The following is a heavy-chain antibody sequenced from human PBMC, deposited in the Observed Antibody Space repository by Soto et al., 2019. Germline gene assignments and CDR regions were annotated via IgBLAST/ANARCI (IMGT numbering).Heavy chain of an antibody. CDR3: ARKPSSSYGMDV. CDR2: ISGSGGST. J-gene: IGHJ6*02. Sequence: PGGSLRLSCAASGFTFSSYAMSWVRQAPGKGLEWVSAISGSGGSTYYADSVKGRFTISRDNSKNTLYLQMNSLRAEDTAVYYCARKPSSSYGMDVWGQGTTVTVSS. CDR1: GFTFSSYA. V-gene: IGHV3-23*01. D-gene: IGHD6-6*01.